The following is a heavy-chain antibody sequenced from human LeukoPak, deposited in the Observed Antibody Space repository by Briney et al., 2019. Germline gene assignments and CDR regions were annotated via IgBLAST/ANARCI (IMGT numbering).Heavy chain of an antibody. Sequence: GGSLRLSRAASGFTFSSYAMSWVRQAPGKGLEWVSAISGSGGSTYYADSVKGRFTISRDISKNTLYLQMNSLRAEDTAVYYCAKDHSSWDFDYWGHGTLVTVSS. D-gene: IGHD6-13*01. J-gene: IGHJ4*01. CDR3: AKDHSSWDFDY. CDR1: GFTFSSYA. V-gene: IGHV3-23*01. CDR2: ISGSGGST.